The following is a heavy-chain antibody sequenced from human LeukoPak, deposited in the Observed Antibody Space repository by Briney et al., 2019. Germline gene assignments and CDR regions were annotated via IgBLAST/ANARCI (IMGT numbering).Heavy chain of an antibody. CDR2: ISSSSSYI. CDR1: GFTFSSYS. J-gene: IGHJ4*02. V-gene: IGHV3-21*01. Sequence: GGSLRLSCAASGFTFSSYSMNWVRQAPGKGLEWVSSISSSSSYIYYADSVKGRFTISRDNAKNSLYLQMNSLRAEDTAVYYCARVHGSRQLAFDYWGQGTLVTVSS. CDR3: ARVHGSRQLAFDY. D-gene: IGHD6-13*01.